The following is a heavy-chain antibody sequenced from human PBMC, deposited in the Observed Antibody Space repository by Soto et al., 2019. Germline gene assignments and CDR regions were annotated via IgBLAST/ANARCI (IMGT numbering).Heavy chain of an antibody. D-gene: IGHD3-16*01. J-gene: IGHJ4*02. V-gene: IGHV3-23*01. CDR2: IRRTGGAA. CDR3: AEAYDYILGSYSRELDY. Sequence: EVQLLESGGGLVQPGGSLRLSCAASGFTFSNFAMFWVRQAPGKGLEWVSSIRRTGGAAHYADSVNGRFTISRDNSKNTLFRQMDSLRAEDKAVYYCAEAYDYILGSYSRELDYWGQGTLVTVSS. CDR1: GFTFSNFA.